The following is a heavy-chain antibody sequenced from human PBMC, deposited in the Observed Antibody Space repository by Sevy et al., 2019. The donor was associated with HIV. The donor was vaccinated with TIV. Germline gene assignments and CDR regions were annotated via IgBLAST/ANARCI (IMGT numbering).Heavy chain of an antibody. D-gene: IGHD4-4*01. Sequence: SETLSLTCAVSGGSISSGVYSWNWIRQSPGKGLEWIGYIYNTGSTYYNPSLKSRLTMSVDMSKNQFSLKMNSLTAADTAVYYCARDGGTLTTPGAFDFWGQGTMVTVSS. CDR2: IYNTGST. V-gene: IGHV4-30-2*06. J-gene: IGHJ3*01. CDR3: ARDGGTLTTPGAFDF. CDR1: GGSISSGVYS.